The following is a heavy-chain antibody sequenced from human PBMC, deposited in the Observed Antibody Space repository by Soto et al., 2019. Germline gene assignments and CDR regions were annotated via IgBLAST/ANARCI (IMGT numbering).Heavy chain of an antibody. CDR3: ARHYNLPDY. CDR1: GDSISSGDYY. CDR2: IYYTGIT. Sequence: QVQLQESGPGLVKPSQTLSLTCTVSGDSISSGDYYWSWIRQPPGKGLEWIGYIYYTGITKYNPSRKIRLTISVDTSKNQFSLKVTSVTAADTAIYYCARHYNLPDYWGQGTLVTVSS. D-gene: IGHD1-1*01. J-gene: IGHJ4*02. V-gene: IGHV4-30-4*01.